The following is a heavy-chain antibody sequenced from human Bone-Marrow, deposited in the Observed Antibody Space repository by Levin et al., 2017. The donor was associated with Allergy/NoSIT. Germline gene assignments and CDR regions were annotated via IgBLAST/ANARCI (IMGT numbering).Heavy chain of an antibody. CDR1: GGSFSGYY. CDR2: INHSGST. Sequence: SETLSLTCAVYGGSFSGYYWSWIRQPPGKGLEWIGEINHSGSTNYNPSLKSRVTISVDTSKNQFSLKLSSVTAADTAVYYCARDHYYDSSGYYYVPLGWFDPWGQGTLVTVSS. D-gene: IGHD3-22*01. J-gene: IGHJ5*02. CDR3: ARDHYYDSSGYYYVPLGWFDP. V-gene: IGHV4-34*01.